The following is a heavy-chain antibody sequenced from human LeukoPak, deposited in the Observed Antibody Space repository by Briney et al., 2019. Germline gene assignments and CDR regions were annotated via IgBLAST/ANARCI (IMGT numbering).Heavy chain of an antibody. J-gene: IGHJ6*03. CDR3: ARATGGTIFGVVIGHYYYYMDV. D-gene: IGHD3-3*01. CDR1: GYTFTSYD. Sequence: ASVKVSCNASGYTFTSYDINWVRQATGQGLEWMGWMNPNSGNTGYAQKFQGRVTMTRNTSISTAYMELSSLRSEDTAVYYCARATGGTIFGVVIGHYYYYMDVWGKGTTVTVSS. CDR2: MNPNSGNT. V-gene: IGHV1-8*01.